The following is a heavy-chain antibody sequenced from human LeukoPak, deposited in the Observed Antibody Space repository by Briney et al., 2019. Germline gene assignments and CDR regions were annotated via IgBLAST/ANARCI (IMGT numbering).Heavy chain of an antibody. CDR1: GYTFTSYG. V-gene: IGHV1-18*01. CDR3: ARVLRYFDWLLLGY. D-gene: IGHD3-9*01. CDR2: ISAYNGNT. Sequence: ASVKVSCKASGYTFTSYGISWVRQAPGQGLEWMGWISAYNGNTNYAQKLQGRVTMTTDTSTSTAYMELRSLRSDDTAVYYCARVLRYFDWLLLGYWGQGTLVTVSS. J-gene: IGHJ4*02.